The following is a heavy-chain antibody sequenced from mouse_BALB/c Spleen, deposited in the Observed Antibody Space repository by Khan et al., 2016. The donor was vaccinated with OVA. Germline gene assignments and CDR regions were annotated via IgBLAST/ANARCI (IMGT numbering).Heavy chain of an antibody. CDR2: IFPETGTT. V-gene: IGHV1S132*01. CDR3: ARGYVVNYEFAY. CDR1: GYTFTSYW. J-gene: IGHJ3*01. Sequence: QVQLQQSGAELVKPGASVKLSCKTSGYTFTSYWIQWVKQRPGQGLGWIGQIFPETGTTYYNENFKGKATLTVDTSSTTAYMQFSSLTSEDSAVYFGARGYVVNYEFAYWAQGTLVTVSP. D-gene: IGHD2-1*01.